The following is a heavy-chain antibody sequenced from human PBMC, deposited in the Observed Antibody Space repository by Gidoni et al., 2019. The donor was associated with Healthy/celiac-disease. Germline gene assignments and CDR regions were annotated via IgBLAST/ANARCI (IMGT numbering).Heavy chain of an antibody. J-gene: IGHJ4*02. Sequence: EVQLVESGGGLVKPGGSLRLSCAASGFTFSSYSMNWVRQAPGKGLEWVSSISSSSNYIYYAASVKGRFTISRDNAKNSLYLQMNSLRAEDTAVYYCARDSADLDYWGQGTLVTVSS. V-gene: IGHV3-21*01. CDR2: ISSSSNYI. CDR3: ARDSADLDY. CDR1: GFTFSSYS.